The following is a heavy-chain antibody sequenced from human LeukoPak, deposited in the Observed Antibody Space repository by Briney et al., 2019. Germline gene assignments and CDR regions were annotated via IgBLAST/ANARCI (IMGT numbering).Heavy chain of an antibody. CDR3: AKDRLQGYYYGMDV. CDR1: GFTFSTYG. CDR2: TSNDEINK. J-gene: IGHJ6*02. D-gene: IGHD2-15*01. Sequence: GGSLRLSCAASGFTFSTYGMHWVSQAPGKGLEWVAVTSNDEINKYYADSVKGRFTISRDNSKNTLYLQMNSLRAEDTAVYYCAKDRLQGYYYGMDVWGQGTTVTVSS. V-gene: IGHV3-30*18.